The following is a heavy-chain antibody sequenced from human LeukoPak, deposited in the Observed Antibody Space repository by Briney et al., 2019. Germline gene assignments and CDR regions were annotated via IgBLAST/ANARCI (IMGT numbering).Heavy chain of an antibody. J-gene: IGHJ4*02. CDR3: ARVDGIVGAGTFDY. D-gene: IGHD6-13*01. V-gene: IGHV3-7*01. CDR1: GFTFRSYW. Sequence: GGSLRLSCAASGFTFRSYWMSWVRQAPGKGLEWVANIKEDGSEKYYVDSVKGRLTISRDNAKNSLYLQMNSLRAEDAAVYYCARVDGIVGAGTFDYWGQGTLVAVSS. CDR2: IKEDGSEK.